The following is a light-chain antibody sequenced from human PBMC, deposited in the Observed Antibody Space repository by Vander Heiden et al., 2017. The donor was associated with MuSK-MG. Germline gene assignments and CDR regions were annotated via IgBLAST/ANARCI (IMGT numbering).Light chain of an antibody. V-gene: IGLV1-47*02. J-gene: IGLJ3*02. CDR3: AAWDDSLSVGV. CDR1: SSHIGSNY. CDR2: SNN. Sequence: QTELTQPPSASGTPGQRVTISCSGSSSHIGSNYVYWYQQLPGTAPKLLIYSNNQRPSGVPDRFSGSKSGTSASLAISGLRSEDEADYYCAAWDDSLSVGVFGGGTKLTVL.